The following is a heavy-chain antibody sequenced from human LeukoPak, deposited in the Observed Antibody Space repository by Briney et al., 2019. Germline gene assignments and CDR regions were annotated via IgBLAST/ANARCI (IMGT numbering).Heavy chain of an antibody. CDR2: ISASGADT. V-gene: IGHV3-23*01. Sequence: GGSLRLSCAASGFTLSSYATSWVRQAPGKGLEWVSSISASGADTYYADSVKGRFTISRDTSKNTVYLQMNSMRDEDTAVYYCAKQLDSGNYYPTGDDYWGQGTLVTVSS. CDR3: AKQLDSGNYYPTGDDY. D-gene: IGHD3-10*01. CDR1: GFTLSSYA. J-gene: IGHJ4*02.